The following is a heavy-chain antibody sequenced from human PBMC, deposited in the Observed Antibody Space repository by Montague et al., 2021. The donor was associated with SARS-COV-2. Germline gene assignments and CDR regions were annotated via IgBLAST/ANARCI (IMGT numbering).Heavy chain of an antibody. CDR1: GGSINSSSYY. CDR2: IYYSGST. Sequence: SETLSLTCTVSGGSINSSSYYWGWIRQPPGKGLEWIGSIYYSGSTYYNPSLKSRVTISVDTSKNQFSLKLSSVTAADTAVYYCARLGRQQLVRLSGMDVWGPGTTVAVSS. V-gene: IGHV4-39*07. CDR3: ARLGRQQLVRLSGMDV. J-gene: IGHJ6*02. D-gene: IGHD6-13*01.